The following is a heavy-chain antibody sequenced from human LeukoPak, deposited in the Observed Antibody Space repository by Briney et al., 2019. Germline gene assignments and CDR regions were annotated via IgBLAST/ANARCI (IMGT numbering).Heavy chain of an antibody. J-gene: IGHJ4*02. V-gene: IGHV4-59*12. CDR3: ARDYYDSSGYLDY. CDR1: GGSISSYY. CDR2: IYYSGST. D-gene: IGHD3-22*01. Sequence: SETLSLTCTVSGGSISSYYWSWIRQPPGKGLEWIGYIYYSGSTNYNPSLKSRVTISVDTSKNQFSLRLSSVTAADTAVYYCARDYYDSSGYLDYWGQGTLVTVSS.